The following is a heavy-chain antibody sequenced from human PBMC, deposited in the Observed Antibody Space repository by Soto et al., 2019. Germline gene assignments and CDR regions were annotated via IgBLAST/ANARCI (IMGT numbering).Heavy chain of an antibody. CDR1: GFTFSSYA. CDR2: ISGSGGST. CDR3: AKDLMVVVIRPDY. J-gene: IGHJ4*02. D-gene: IGHD3-22*01. Sequence: PGGYLRLSCAASGFTFSSYAMSWVRQAPGKGLEWVSAISGSGGSTYYADSVKGRFTISRDNSKNTLYLQINSLRAEETAVYYRAKDLMVVVIRPDYSGQETLVADSS. V-gene: IGHV3-23*01.